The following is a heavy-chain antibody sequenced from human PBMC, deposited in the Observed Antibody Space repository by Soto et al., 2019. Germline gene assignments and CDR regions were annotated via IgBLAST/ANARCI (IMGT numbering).Heavy chain of an antibody. CDR2: IYYSGST. CDR3: ASTGFKIAAAGTPIFGMDV. D-gene: IGHD6-13*01. J-gene: IGHJ6*02. CDR1: GGSISSSSYY. Sequence: LSLTCTVSGGSISSSSYYWGWIRQPPGKGLEWIGSIYYSGSTYYNPSLKSRVTISVDTSKNQFSLKLSSVTAADTAVYYCASTGFKIAAAGTPIFGMDVWGQGTTVTVSS. V-gene: IGHV4-39*01.